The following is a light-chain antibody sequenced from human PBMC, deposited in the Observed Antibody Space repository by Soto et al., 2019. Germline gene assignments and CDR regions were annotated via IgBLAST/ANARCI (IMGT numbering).Light chain of an antibody. J-gene: IGKJ4*01. Sequence: EIVMTQSPATLSVSPGERATLSCRASQSVNNRLVWYQQKPGQPPRLLIFDASTRATGIPVTFSGSVSGTEFTLTITSLQSEDVAVYYCQQYDDWPLSFGGGTKVEIK. CDR1: QSVNNR. CDR3: QQYDDWPLS. CDR2: DAS. V-gene: IGKV3-15*01.